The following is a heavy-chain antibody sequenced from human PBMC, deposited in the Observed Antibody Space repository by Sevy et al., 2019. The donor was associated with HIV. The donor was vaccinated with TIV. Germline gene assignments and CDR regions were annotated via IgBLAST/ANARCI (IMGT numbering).Heavy chain of an antibody. Sequence: GGSLRLSCAASGFTFSSYAMSWVRQAPGKGLEWVSGISGSGGSTYYADSVKGRFTISRDNSKNTLYLQMNSLRAEDTAGYCRAKGVGGPPGFDYWGQGTLVTVSS. CDR2: ISGSGGST. V-gene: IGHV3-23*01. D-gene: IGHD2-21*01. CDR1: GFTFSSYA. CDR3: AKGVGGPPGFDY. J-gene: IGHJ4*02.